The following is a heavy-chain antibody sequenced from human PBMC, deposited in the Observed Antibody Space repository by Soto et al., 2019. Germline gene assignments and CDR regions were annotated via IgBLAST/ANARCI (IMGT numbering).Heavy chain of an antibody. D-gene: IGHD3-10*01. CDR2: FDPEDGET. CDR1: GYTLTELS. J-gene: IGHJ4*02. CDR3: ATSGLLPGYGSGSFDY. V-gene: IGHV1-24*01. Sequence: GASVKLSCKDSGYTLTELSMHWVRQAPGKGLEWMGGFDPEDGETIYAQKFQGRVTMTEDTSTDTAYMELSSLRSEDTAVYYCATSGLLPGYGSGSFDYWGQGTLVTVSS.